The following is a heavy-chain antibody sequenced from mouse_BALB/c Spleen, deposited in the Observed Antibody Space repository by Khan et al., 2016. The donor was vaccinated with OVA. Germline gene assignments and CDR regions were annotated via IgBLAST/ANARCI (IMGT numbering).Heavy chain of an antibody. Sequence: EVELVESGGGSVKPGGSLKLSCAASGFTFSSYAMSWVRQTPEKRLEWVATISSGGSYTYYPDSVKGRFTISRANAKNTLYLQMSSLRTEDTAMYFCARIYYGYGVSIMDYWGQGTSVTGSS. CDR2: ISSGGSYT. D-gene: IGHD2-2*01. CDR1: GFTFSSYA. J-gene: IGHJ4*01. CDR3: ARIYYGYGVSIMDY. V-gene: IGHV5-9-1*01.